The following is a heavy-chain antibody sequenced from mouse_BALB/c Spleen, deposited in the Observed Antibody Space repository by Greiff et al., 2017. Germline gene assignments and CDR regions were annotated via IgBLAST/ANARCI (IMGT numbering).Heavy chain of an antibody. CDR2: IYPGSGST. V-gene: IGHV1-77*01. J-gene: IGHJ4*01. Sequence: QVQLKESGPELVKPGASVKMSCKASGYTFTDYVISWVKQRTGQGLEWIGEIYPGSGSTYYNEKFKGKATLTADKSSNTAYMQLSSLTSEDSAVYFCARRHYGSSFYAMDYWGQGTSVTVSS. D-gene: IGHD1-1*01. CDR3: ARRHYGSSFYAMDY. CDR1: GYTFTDYV.